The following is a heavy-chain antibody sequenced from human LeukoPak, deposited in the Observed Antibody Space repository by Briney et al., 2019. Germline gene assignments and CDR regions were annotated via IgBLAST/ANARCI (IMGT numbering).Heavy chain of an antibody. J-gene: IGHJ4*02. Sequence: GGSLRLSCAASGFTFTRYYMTWVRQAPGKGLEWVANIKQDGSDKKYVDSVKGRFTISRDNAKNSLYLQMNSLTGEDTAVYYCARESRGPEYWGQGTLVTVSS. V-gene: IGHV3-7*03. D-gene: IGHD3-10*01. CDR1: GFTFTRYY. CDR2: IKQDGSDK. CDR3: ARESRGPEY.